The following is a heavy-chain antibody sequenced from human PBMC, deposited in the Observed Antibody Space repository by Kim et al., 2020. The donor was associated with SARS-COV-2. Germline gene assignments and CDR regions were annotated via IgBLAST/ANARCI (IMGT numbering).Heavy chain of an antibody. CDR3: ARAVYDFWSGYYIYYYYGMDV. J-gene: IGHJ6*02. V-gene: IGHV3-30-3*01. CDR2: ISYDGSNK. Sequence: GGSLRLSCAASGFTFSSYAMHWVRQAPGKGLEWVAVISYDGSNKYYADSVKGRFTISRDNSKNTLYLQMNSLRAEDTAVYYCARAVYDFWSGYYIYYYYGMDVWGQGTTVTVSS. D-gene: IGHD3-3*01. CDR1: GFTFSSYA.